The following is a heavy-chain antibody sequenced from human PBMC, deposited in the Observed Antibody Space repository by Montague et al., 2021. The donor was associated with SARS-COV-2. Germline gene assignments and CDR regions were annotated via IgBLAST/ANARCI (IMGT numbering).Heavy chain of an antibody. V-gene: IGHV4-34*12. CDR2: VIHSGTT. D-gene: IGHD2-21*02. CDR1: GASLSGYY. J-gene: IGHJ5*02. Sequence: SETLSLTCHVYGASLSGYYWSWVRQSPGKGLEWIGEVIHSGTTNYNPSLKGRVTISIDSSNGRFSLRLTSLTAADTGVYYCARAYCGGDCHVGPWGQGILVTVSS. CDR3: ARAYCGGDCHVGP.